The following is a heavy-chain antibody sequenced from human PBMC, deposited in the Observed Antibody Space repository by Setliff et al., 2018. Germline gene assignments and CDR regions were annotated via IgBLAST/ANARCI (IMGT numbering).Heavy chain of an antibody. CDR3: AKDASYYDILTGANYLDT. D-gene: IGHD3-9*01. V-gene: IGHV3-23*01. J-gene: IGHJ4*02. CDR2: TTGSGGDR. CDR1: GLTFRTYA. Sequence: GGSLRLSCAASGLTFRTYAMSWVRQAPGKGLEWVSSTTGSGGDRDYADSVKGRFTISRDNSKNTLYLQMNSLRAEDTAVYFCAKDASYYDILTGANYLDTWGRGTLVTVSS.